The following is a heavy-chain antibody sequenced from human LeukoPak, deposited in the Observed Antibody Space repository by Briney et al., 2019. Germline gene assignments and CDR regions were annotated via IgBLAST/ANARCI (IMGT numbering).Heavy chain of an antibody. CDR2: IYYSGST. CDR1: GGSISSYY. Sequence: SETLSLTCTVSGGSISSYYWSWIRQPPGKGLEWIGYIYYSGSTNYNPSLKSRVTLSVDTSKSQFSLKLSSVTAADTALYYCARVGYSGYGYYFDNWGQGTLVTVSS. D-gene: IGHD5-12*01. J-gene: IGHJ4*02. CDR3: ARVGYSGYGYYFDN. V-gene: IGHV4-59*01.